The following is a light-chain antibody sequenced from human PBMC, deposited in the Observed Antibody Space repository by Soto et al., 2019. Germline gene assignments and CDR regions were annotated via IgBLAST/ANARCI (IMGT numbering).Light chain of an antibody. J-gene: IGLJ3*02. Sequence: QSVLTQPASVSGSPGQSITISCTGTSSDVGGYNYVSWYQHHPGKAPKLMIYEVSYRPSGVSNRFSASKSGNTASLTISGLQPEDEADYYCSSYTSSSTWVFGGGTKLTVL. CDR2: EVS. CDR3: SSYTSSSTWV. CDR1: SSDVGGYNY. V-gene: IGLV2-14*01.